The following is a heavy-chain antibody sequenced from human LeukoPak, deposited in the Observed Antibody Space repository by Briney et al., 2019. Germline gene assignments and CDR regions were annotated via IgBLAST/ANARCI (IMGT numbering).Heavy chain of an antibody. V-gene: IGHV3-23*01. CDR2: FSGTGEIT. Sequence: GGSLRLSCAASGFTFSSYSMSWVRQAPGKGLEWGSTFSGTGEITYYADSVKGRFTISRNNSKNTLYLQMNSLRVEDTAVYYCARVFRPSLTVFIIRGAFDIWGQGTMVTVSS. D-gene: IGHD3-3*01. J-gene: IGHJ3*02. CDR1: GFTFSSYS. CDR3: ARVFRPSLTVFIIRGAFDI.